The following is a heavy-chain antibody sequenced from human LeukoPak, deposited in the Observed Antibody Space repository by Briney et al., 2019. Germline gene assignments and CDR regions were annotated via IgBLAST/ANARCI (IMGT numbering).Heavy chain of an antibody. CDR3: ASSGYLMYYMAV. V-gene: IGHV4-34*01. CDR2: VNHSGST. D-gene: IGHD3-22*01. J-gene: IGHJ6*03. Sequence: SETLSLTCGVYGGSFSGYYWSWIRQPPGKGLEWIGEVNHSGSTNYSPSLKSRVTVSVDTSKNQLSLKLPSVTAADTAVYYCASSGYLMYYMAVWGKGTTVTVSS. CDR1: GGSFSGYY.